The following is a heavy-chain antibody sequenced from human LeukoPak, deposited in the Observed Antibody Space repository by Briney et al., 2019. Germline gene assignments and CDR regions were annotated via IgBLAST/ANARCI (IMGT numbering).Heavy chain of an antibody. CDR1: GYTFTGYY. CDR3: ARTRRGVAVAVGEPFDP. Sequence: GASVKVSCKASGYTFTGYYMHWVRQAPGQGLEWMGRINPNSGGTNYAQKFQGRVTMTRDTSICTAYMELSRLRSDDTAVYYCARTRRGVAVAVGEPFDPWGQGTLVTVSS. D-gene: IGHD6-19*01. V-gene: IGHV1-2*06. CDR2: INPNSGGT. J-gene: IGHJ5*02.